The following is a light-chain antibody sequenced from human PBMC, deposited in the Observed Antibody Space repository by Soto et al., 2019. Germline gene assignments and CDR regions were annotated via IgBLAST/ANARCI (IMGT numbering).Light chain of an antibody. J-gene: IGLJ2*01. V-gene: IGLV2-8*01. Sequence: QSALTQPPSASGSLGQSVTMSCTGTSSDVGGYNYVSWYQQHPGKAPKLMIYEVSERPSGVPDRFSGSKSGNTASLTVSGLQAEDEADYYCSSYAGSNNQVFGGGTKVTVL. CDR3: SSYAGSNNQV. CDR2: EVS. CDR1: SSDVGGYNY.